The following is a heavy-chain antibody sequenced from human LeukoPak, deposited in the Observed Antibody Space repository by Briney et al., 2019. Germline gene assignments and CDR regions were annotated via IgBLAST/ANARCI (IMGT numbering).Heavy chain of an antibody. CDR2: VFDSGRT. J-gene: IGHJ4*02. D-gene: IGHD5-18*01. CDR3: TTIKRGDIFGYFDF. Sequence: SQTLSLTCTVSGGSISSGGYYWSWIRQHPGKGLEWIGYVFDSGRTKVNPSLTSRVTLSTDTSKNQLSLRLSSVTAADTAVYYCTTIKRGDIFGYFDFWGQGILVTVSS. V-gene: IGHV4-61*08. CDR1: GGSISSGGYY.